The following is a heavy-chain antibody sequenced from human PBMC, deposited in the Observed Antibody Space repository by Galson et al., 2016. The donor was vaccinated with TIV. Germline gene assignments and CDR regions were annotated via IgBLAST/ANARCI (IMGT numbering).Heavy chain of an antibody. CDR3: ARVYFSGYCSSTSCYGGPLDY. D-gene: IGHD2-2*01. J-gene: IGHJ4*02. CDR2: ISHDGGEE. CDR1: RFTFLSYA. Sequence: PRLSCAASRFTFLSYAMHWVRQAPGKGLEWVALISHDGGEEHYADSVKGRFTISRDNSKNTLFLQMNSLRAEDTAVYYCARVYFSGYCSSTSCYGGPLDYWGQGTLVTVPS. V-gene: IGHV3-30-3*01.